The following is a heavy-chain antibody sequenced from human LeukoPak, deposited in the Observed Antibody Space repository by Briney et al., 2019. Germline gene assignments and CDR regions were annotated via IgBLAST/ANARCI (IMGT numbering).Heavy chain of an antibody. J-gene: IGHJ4*02. V-gene: IGHV3-15*01. CDR3: TTVGSAWNFDY. Sequence: GGSLRLSCAASGFTFSNAWMTWVRQAPGKGLEWVARVKSKRDGGAIVYAAPIKGRLTISRDDSKDTLYLQMNSLEIEDAAVYYCTTVGSAWNFDYWGQGTLVTVSS. CDR2: VKSKRDGGAI. CDR1: GFTFSNAW. D-gene: IGHD6-25*01.